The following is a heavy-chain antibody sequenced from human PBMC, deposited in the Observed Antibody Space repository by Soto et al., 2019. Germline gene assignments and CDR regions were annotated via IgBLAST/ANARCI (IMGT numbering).Heavy chain of an antibody. CDR2: IYYSGST. Sequence: SETLSLTCTVSGGCVSSGDYFWSWLRQSPGKRLEWIAYIYYSGSTNYNPSLKSRATISVDTSKSQVSLTLTSMTAADAALYYCARSPNYYYYGFDVWGQGTAVTVSS. J-gene: IGHJ6*02. D-gene: IGHD3-10*01. V-gene: IGHV4-61*08. CDR3: ARSPNYYYYGFDV. CDR1: GGCVSSGDYF.